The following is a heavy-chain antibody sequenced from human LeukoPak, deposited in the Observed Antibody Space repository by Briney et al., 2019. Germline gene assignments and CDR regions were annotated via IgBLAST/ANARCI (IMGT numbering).Heavy chain of an antibody. CDR3: AKDGFDYYDSSGYYYFNY. J-gene: IGHJ4*02. CDR1: GFTCSNHA. Sequence: GGSLVLSFPAPGFTCSNHALSWVRPAPGKGLQWVSAIRGGGVAIYYADSVKGRFTISRDNSKTTLYLQMNSLRAEDTAVYYCAKDGFDYYDSSGYYYFNYWGQGTLVTVSS. CDR2: IRGGGVAI. V-gene: IGHV3-23*01. D-gene: IGHD3-22*01.